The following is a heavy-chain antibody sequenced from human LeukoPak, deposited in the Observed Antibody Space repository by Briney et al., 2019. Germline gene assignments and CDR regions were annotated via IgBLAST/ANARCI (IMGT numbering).Heavy chain of an antibody. D-gene: IGHD1-1*01. CDR1: GFTFSNSW. CDR2: IKQDGSQK. V-gene: IGHV3-7*03. J-gene: IGHJ4*02. CDR3: ASGNDFDY. Sequence: SGGSLRLSCAASGFTFSNSWMSWARQAPGMRLEWVASIKQDGSQKYYLDSVKGRFTISRDNAKNSLSLQMNSLRVEDTAVYFCASGNDFDYWGQGTLVTVSS.